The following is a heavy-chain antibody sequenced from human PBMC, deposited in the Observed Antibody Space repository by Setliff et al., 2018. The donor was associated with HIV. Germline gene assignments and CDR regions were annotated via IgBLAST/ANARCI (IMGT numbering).Heavy chain of an antibody. D-gene: IGHD1-26*01. CDR2: IVTAGDT. Sequence: AGGSLRLSCGASGFTFSAVRQATGKGLEWVSPIVTAGDTYYRGSVKGRFTISRDDSKNTLYLQMNSLTTDDTAVYFCVTGSQLPMDYWGQGTLVTVSS. CDR1: GFTFSA. V-gene: IGHV3-13*01. J-gene: IGHJ4*02. CDR3: VTGSQLPMDY.